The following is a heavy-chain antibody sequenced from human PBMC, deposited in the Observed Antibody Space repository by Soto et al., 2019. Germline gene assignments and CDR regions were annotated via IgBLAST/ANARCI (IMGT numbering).Heavy chain of an antibody. D-gene: IGHD3-10*01. J-gene: IGHJ4*02. CDR3: ARVWRDYYGSGSYYYFDY. CDR1: GGTFSSYA. CDR2: IIPIFGTA. V-gene: IGHV1-69*01. Sequence: QVQLVQSGAEVKKPGSSVKVSCKASGGTFSSYAISWVRQAPGQGLEWMGGIIPIFGTANYAQKFQGRVTITEDQSTSTANMELSSLRSEDTAVYYCARVWRDYYGSGSYYYFDYWGQGTLVTVSS.